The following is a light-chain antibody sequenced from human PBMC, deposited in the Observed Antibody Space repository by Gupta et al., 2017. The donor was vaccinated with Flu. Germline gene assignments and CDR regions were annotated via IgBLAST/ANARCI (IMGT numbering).Light chain of an antibody. J-gene: IGLJ2*01. Sequence: QSALTQPASVSGSPGQSITISCSGTSSDVGDYNYVSWYQQHPAKAPKVMIYEVSHRPSGVADRFSGSRSGNTAYLTISGLQADDEADYFCSSFSSSSTLVFGGGTKLTVL. CDR2: EVS. V-gene: IGLV2-14*01. CDR3: SSFSSSSTLV. CDR1: SSDVGDYNY.